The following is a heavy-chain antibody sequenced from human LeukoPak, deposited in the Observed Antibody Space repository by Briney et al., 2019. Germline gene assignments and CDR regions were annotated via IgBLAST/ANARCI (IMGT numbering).Heavy chain of an antibody. D-gene: IGHD1-7*01. V-gene: IGHV4-34*01. CDR2: INHSGST. Sequence: SETLSLTCAVYGGSFSGYYWSWIRQPPGKGLEWIGEINHSGSTNYNPSLKSRVTISVDTSKNQFSLKLSSVTAADTAVYYCARGSSPKLDGTTDVWGKGTTVTVSS. J-gene: IGHJ6*04. CDR3: ARGSSPKLDGTTDV. CDR1: GGSFSGYY.